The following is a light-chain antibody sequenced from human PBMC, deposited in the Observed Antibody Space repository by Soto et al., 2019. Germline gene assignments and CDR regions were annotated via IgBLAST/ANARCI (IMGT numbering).Light chain of an antibody. V-gene: IGKV1-5*01. CDR1: QSIDNW. CDR2: DAS. Sequence: DIQMTQSPSTLSVSVGDRVTITCRDSQSIDNWLAWYQQKPGKAPKLLIYDASSLESGVPSRFSGSGSGTAFTFTISSLQPDDFATYYCQQYSSYSYTFGQGTKVEIK. CDR3: QQYSSYSYT. J-gene: IGKJ2*01.